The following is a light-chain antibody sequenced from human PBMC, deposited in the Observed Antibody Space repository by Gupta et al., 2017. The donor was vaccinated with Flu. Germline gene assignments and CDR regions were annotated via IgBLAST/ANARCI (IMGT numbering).Light chain of an antibody. CDR3: QQYGSSPLT. CDR1: QSITSDIY. V-gene: IGKV3-20*01. J-gene: IGKJ4*01. Sequence: DSVLTQSPGTLSLSPGERATLPCRASQSITSDIYLAWYQQKPGQAPRLLIYGASSRATGIPDRFSGSGSGTDFTLTISKLEPEDFAVYYCQQYGSSPLTFGGGTKVEVK. CDR2: GAS.